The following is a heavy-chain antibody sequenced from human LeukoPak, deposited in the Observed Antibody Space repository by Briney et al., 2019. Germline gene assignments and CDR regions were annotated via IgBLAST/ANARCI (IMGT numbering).Heavy chain of an antibody. CDR3: ARVVVPAAFDY. D-gene: IGHD2-2*01. CDR1: GFTFSSYS. V-gene: IGHV3-21*01. J-gene: IGHJ4*02. Sequence: GGSLRLSCAAYGFTFSSYSMNWVRQAPGKGLEWVSSISSSSSYIYYADSVKGRFTISRDNAKNSLYLQMNSLRAEDTAVYYCARVVVPAAFDYWGQGTLVTVSS. CDR2: ISSSSSYI.